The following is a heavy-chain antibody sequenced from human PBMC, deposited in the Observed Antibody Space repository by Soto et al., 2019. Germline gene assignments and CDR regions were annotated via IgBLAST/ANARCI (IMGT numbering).Heavy chain of an antibody. CDR2: IKSKTDGGTT. Sequence: GGSLRLSCAASGFTFSNAWMNWVRQAPGKGLEWVGRIKSKTDGGTTDYAAPVKGRFTISRDDSKNTLYLQMNSLKTADTAVYYCTTMVVVPAAIFYYYYGMDVWGQGTTVTVSS. CDR1: GFTFSNAW. V-gene: IGHV3-15*07. CDR3: TTMVVVPAAIFYYYYGMDV. J-gene: IGHJ6*02. D-gene: IGHD2-2*01.